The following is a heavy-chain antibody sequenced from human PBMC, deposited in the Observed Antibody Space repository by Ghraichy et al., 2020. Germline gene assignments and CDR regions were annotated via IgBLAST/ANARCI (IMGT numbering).Heavy chain of an antibody. CDR3: AREGRDYYDSSGPSFDY. CDR2: IYYSEST. J-gene: IGHJ4*02. V-gene: IGHV4-59*01. Sequence: SETLSLTCTVSGGSISSYYWSWIRQPPGKGLEWIGYIYYSESTNYNPSLKSRVTISVDTSKNQFSLKLSSVTAADTAVYYCAREGRDYYDSSGPSFDYWGQGTLVTVSS. CDR1: GGSISSYY. D-gene: IGHD3-22*01.